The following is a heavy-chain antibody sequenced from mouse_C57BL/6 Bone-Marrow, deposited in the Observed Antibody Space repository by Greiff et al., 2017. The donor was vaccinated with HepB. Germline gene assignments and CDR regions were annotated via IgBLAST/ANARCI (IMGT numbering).Heavy chain of an antibody. CDR1: GYTFTSYT. J-gene: IGHJ3*01. CDR3: ARSGDGPAGFAY. CDR2: INPSSGYP. D-gene: IGHD2-3*01. Sequence: QVQLQQSGAELARPGASVKMSCKASGYTFTSYTMHWVKQRPGQGLEWIGYINPSSGYPKYNQKLQDKATLTADKSSSTAYMQLSSLTSEDSAVYYCARSGDGPAGFAYWGQGTLVTVSA. V-gene: IGHV1-4*01.